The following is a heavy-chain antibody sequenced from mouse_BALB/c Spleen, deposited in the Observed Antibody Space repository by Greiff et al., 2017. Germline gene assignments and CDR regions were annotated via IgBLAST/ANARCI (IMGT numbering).Heavy chain of an antibody. V-gene: IGHV3-2*02. Sequence: EVKLQESGPGLVKPSQSLSLTCTVTGYSITSDYAWNWIRQFPGIKLEWMGYISYSGSTSYNPSLKSRISITRDTSKNQFFLQLNSVTTEDTATYYCARDPTGSAWFAYWGQGTLVTVSA. J-gene: IGHJ3*01. CDR3: ARDPTGSAWFAY. CDR2: ISYSGST. CDR1: GYSITSDYA. D-gene: IGHD4-1*02.